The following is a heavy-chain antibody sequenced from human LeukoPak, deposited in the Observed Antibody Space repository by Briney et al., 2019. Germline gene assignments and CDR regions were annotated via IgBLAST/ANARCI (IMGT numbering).Heavy chain of an antibody. D-gene: IGHD5/OR15-5a*01. CDR3: ARFVYIQYYYYYMDV. CDR1: GFTFSSYW. J-gene: IGHJ6*03. Sequence: GVSLRLSCAASGFTFSSYWMHWVRQAPGKGLVWVSRINSDGSSTSYADSVKGRFTISRDNAKNTLYLQMNSLRAEDTAVYYCARFVYIQYYYYYMDVWGKGTTVTVSS. CDR2: INSDGSST. V-gene: IGHV3-74*01.